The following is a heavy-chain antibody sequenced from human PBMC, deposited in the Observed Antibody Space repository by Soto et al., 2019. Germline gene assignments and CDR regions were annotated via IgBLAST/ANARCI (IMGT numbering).Heavy chain of an antibody. J-gene: IGHJ6*02. CDR1: GFSLSTSW. V-gene: IGHV3-7*01. CDR3: ASKRLYFYGLDV. CDR2: IMQFGIDK. Sequence: GGSLRLSCTASGFSLSTSWMTWVRQAPGKGLEWVANIMQFGIDKYYLDFVKGRFTISRDNAKNSLFLQMTSLRAEDTAVYYCASKRLYFYGLDVWGQGTTVTVSS.